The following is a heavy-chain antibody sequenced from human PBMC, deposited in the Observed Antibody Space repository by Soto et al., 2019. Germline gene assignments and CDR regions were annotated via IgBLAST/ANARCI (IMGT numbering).Heavy chain of an antibody. CDR2: IWYDGSNK. Sequence: QVQLVESGGGVVQPGRSLRLSCAASGFTFSSYGMHWDRQAPGKGLEWVAVIWYDGSNKYYADSVKGRFTISRDNSKNTLYLQMNSLRAEDTAVYYCASEGYYYDSSGEPSTGMDVWGQGTTVTVSS. V-gene: IGHV3-33*01. J-gene: IGHJ6*02. D-gene: IGHD3-22*01. CDR3: ASEGYYYDSSGEPSTGMDV. CDR1: GFTFSSYG.